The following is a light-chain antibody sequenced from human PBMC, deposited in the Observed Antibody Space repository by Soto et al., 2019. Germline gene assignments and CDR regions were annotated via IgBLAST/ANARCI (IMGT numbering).Light chain of an antibody. Sequence: ETVMTQSPATLSVSPGERATLSCRASQSVSANLVWYQQKPGQPPRLLIYGASTRASGTPARFSGSGSGTEFTLTISSLQSEDFAVYYCQQASGFPRTFGQGTKVDIK. V-gene: IGKV3-15*01. J-gene: IGKJ1*01. CDR3: QQASGFPRT. CDR2: GAS. CDR1: QSVSAN.